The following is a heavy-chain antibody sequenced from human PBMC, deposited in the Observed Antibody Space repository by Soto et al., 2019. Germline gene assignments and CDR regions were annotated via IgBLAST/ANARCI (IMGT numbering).Heavy chain of an antibody. CDR2: ISPYNGNK. CDR3: ARHCSGGSCYSFDP. V-gene: IGHV1-18*01. Sequence: ASVKVSCKASGYVFSGFGINWVRQVPGQGLEWMGWISPYNGNKNYAQKFQGRVTMTTDTSTSTAYMELRSLRSDDTAVFYCARHCSGGSCYSFDPWGQGTLVTVSS. D-gene: IGHD2-15*01. J-gene: IGHJ5*02. CDR1: GYVFSGFG.